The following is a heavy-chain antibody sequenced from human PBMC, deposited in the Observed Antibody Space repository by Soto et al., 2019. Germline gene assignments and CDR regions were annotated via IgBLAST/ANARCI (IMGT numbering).Heavy chain of an antibody. CDR1: GFTFSSYA. CDR3: AKDQEVGATAPFDY. V-gene: IGHV3-23*01. J-gene: IGHJ4*02. CDR2: ISGSGGST. Sequence: PVGSLSLSCAASGFTFSSYAMSWVRQAPGKGLEWVSAISGSGGSTYYADSVKGRFTISRDNSKNTLYLQMNSLRAEDTAVYYCAKDQEVGATAPFDYWGQGTLVTVSS. D-gene: IGHD1-26*01.